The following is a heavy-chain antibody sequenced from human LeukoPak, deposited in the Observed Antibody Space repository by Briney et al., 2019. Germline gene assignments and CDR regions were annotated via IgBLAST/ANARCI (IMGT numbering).Heavy chain of an antibody. V-gene: IGHV3-74*01. Sequence: GGSLRLSCAASGFTFRSYWMHWVRQAPGKGLVGVSRIKSDGTTNYADSVKGRFTISRDNAKNTLSLQMNSLRAEDTGVYYCARAPSEIGGYYPEYFRHWGQGTLVTVSS. J-gene: IGHJ1*01. CDR2: IKSDGTT. CDR1: GFTFRSYW. D-gene: IGHD3-22*01. CDR3: ARAPSEIGGYYPEYFRH.